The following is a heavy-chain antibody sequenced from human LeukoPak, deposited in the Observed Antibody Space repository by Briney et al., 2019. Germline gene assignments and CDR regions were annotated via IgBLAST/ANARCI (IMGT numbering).Heavy chain of an antibody. CDR2: INTNTGNP. D-gene: IGHD6-13*01. CDR1: GYTFSIYA. J-gene: IGHJ3*01. CDR3: ARMGVEITTAGTFDL. Sequence: ASVKVSCKASGYTFSIYAMNWVRQAPGQGLEWMGWINTNTGNPTYAQGFTGRFVFSLDTSGSTAYLQISSLKAEDTAVYYCARMGVEITTAGTFDLWGQGTMVTVSS. V-gene: IGHV7-4-1*02.